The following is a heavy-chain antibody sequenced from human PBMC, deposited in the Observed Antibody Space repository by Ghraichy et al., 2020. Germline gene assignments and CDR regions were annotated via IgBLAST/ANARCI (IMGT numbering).Heavy chain of an antibody. CDR2: INSIGGTM. D-gene: IGHD4-11*01. J-gene: IGHJ4*02. CDR3: ARDYTNLFDY. V-gene: IGHV3-48*03. Sequence: GESLNISCAASGFTFSSYEMTWVRQAPGKGLECVSYINSIGGTMHYADSVKGRFTISRDNAKNSLYLQMNSLRAEDTAVYYCARDYTNLFDYWGQGVLVTVSS. CDR1: GFTFSSYE.